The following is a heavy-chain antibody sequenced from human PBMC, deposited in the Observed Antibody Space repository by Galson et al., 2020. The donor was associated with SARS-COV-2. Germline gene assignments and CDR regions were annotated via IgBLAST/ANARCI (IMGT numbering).Heavy chain of an antibody. CDR1: GASVNSDY. CDR3: ARYTTSSVAFDS. V-gene: IGHV4-59*08. Sequence: SETLYLTCSVSGASVNSDYWSWIRQPPGKRLEWIGFFHYDGSTNYNPSLKSRVTISFDTSKNQFSLDLTSVTAADTAVYYCARYTTSSVAFDSWGQGTLVTVSS. CDR2: FHYDGST. J-gene: IGHJ4*02. D-gene: IGHD6-6*01.